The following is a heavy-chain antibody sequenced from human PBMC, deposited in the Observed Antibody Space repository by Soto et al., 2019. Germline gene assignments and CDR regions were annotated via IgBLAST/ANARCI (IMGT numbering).Heavy chain of an antibody. CDR2: IYYSGST. Sequence: QLQLQESGPGLVKPSETLSLTCTVSGGSISSSSYYWGWIRQPPGKGLEWIGSIYYSGSTYYNPSLKSRVTISVDTSKNQFSLKLSSVTGADTAVYYCRVWDGDASFYYYYGMDVWGQGTTVTVSS. CDR1: GGSISSSSYY. V-gene: IGHV4-39*01. J-gene: IGHJ6*02. D-gene: IGHD4-17*01. CDR3: RVWDGDASFYYYYGMDV.